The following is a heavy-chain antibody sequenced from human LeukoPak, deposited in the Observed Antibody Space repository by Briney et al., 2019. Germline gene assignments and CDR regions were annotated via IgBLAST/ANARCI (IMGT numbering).Heavy chain of an antibody. D-gene: IGHD3-22*01. CDR3: ARHRAYSSGYYKDAFDI. Sequence: GESLKISCKGSGYSFTSYWIGWVRQMPGKGLEWMGSIYSGDSDTIYSPSFEGQVTISADNSISTAYLQWSSLKASDTAMYYCARHRAYSSGYYKDAFDIWGQGTMVTVSS. V-gene: IGHV5-51*01. CDR1: GYSFTSYW. CDR2: IYSGDSDT. J-gene: IGHJ3*02.